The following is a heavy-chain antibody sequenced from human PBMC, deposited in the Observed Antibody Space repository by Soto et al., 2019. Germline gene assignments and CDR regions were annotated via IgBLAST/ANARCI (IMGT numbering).Heavy chain of an antibody. CDR1: GGSISSSSYY. V-gene: IGHV4-39*01. CDR3: ARLVVVITTGYFDY. D-gene: IGHD3-22*01. CDR2: IYYSGST. J-gene: IGHJ4*02. Sequence: SKTLSLTCTVSGGSISSSSYYWGWIRQPPGKGLEWIGSIYYSGSTYYNPSLKSRVTISVDTSKNQFSLKLSSVTAADTAVYYCARLVVVITTGYFDYWGQGTLVTVSS.